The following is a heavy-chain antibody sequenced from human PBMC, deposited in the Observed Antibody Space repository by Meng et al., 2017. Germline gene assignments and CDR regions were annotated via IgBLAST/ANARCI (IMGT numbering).Heavy chain of an antibody. J-gene: IGHJ4*02. Sequence: QVQLVQSGAEVKKPGASVKVSCKASGYTFPDYWLHWVRRAPGQGLEWMGRINPKSGDTHYAQRFQDRVTMTGDTSISTAYMELSGLRSDDTAMYYCARDEDISAAGKLFGDYWGQGTLVTVSS. CDR2: INPKSGDT. V-gene: IGHV1-2*06. CDR3: ARDEDISAAGKLFGDY. D-gene: IGHD6-13*01. CDR1: GYTFPDYW.